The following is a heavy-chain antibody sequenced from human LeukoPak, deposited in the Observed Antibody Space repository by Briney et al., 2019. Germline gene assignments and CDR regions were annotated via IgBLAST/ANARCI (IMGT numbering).Heavy chain of an antibody. CDR3: ATGVLRYSPLGFDP. D-gene: IGHD3-9*01. J-gene: IGHJ5*02. V-gene: IGHV1-24*01. CDR1: GYTLTELS. CDR2: FDPEDGET. Sequence: ASVKVSCKVSGYTLTELSMHWVRQAPGKGLEWVGGFDPEDGETIYAQKFQGRVTMTEDTSTDTAYMELSSLRSEDTAVYYCATGVLRYSPLGFDPWGQGTLVTVSS.